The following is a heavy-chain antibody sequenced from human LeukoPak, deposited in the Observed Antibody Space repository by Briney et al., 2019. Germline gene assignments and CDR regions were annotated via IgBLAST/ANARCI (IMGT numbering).Heavy chain of an antibody. V-gene: IGHV4-59*01. CDR2: IYYSGST. CDR1: GGSINSYY. J-gene: IGHJ6*03. D-gene: IGHD3-10*01. Sequence: SETLSLTCTVSGGSINSYYWSWIRQPPGKGLEWIGYIYYSGSTNYNPSLKSRVTISVDTSKNQFSLKLSSVTAADTAVYYCARGYGSGSYALDYYYYYYMDVWGKGTTVTVSS. CDR3: ARGYGSGSYALDYYYYYYMDV.